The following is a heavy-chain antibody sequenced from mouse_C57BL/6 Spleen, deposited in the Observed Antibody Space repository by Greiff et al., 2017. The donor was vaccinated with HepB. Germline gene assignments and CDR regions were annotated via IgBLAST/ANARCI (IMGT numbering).Heavy chain of an antibody. J-gene: IGHJ4*01. CDR3: ARTIVAGDMDY. Sequence: QVQLQQPGAELVKPGASVKLSCKASGYTFTSYWMQWVKQRPGQGLEWIGEIDPSDSYTNYNQKFKGKATLTVDTSSSTAYMQLSSLTSEDSAVYYCARTIVAGDMDYWGQGTSVTVSS. CDR1: GYTFTSYW. D-gene: IGHD1-1*01. V-gene: IGHV1-50*01. CDR2: IDPSDSYT.